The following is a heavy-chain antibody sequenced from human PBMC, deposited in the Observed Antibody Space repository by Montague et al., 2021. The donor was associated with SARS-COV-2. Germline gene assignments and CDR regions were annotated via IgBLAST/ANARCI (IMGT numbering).Heavy chain of an antibody. CDR3: ATLHSSITIFGVVQGYYFDD. CDR1: GASISSSSYY. Sequence: SETLSLTCTVSGASISSSSYYWGWIRQPPGKGLEWIGFKYYSGSTYYNPTLKSRVTIFVDTSKNQFSLKLSSVTAADTAVYYCATLHSSITIFGVVQGYYFDDWGQGTLVTVSS. V-gene: IGHV4-39*01. D-gene: IGHD3-3*01. J-gene: IGHJ4*02. CDR2: KYYSGST.